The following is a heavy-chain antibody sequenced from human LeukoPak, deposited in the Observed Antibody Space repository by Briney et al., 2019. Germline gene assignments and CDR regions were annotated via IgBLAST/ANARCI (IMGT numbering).Heavy chain of an antibody. Sequence: GGSLRLSCAASGFTFSKYWMPWVRQAPGKGLESVSRINTDGTVTTYADSVKGRFTVSRDNADNTMFLQINSVRDEDTAVYYCATKQWLAPPPDSWGQGTPVTVSS. CDR2: INTDGTVT. V-gene: IGHV3-74*01. CDR1: GFTFSKYW. J-gene: IGHJ4*02. D-gene: IGHD6-19*01. CDR3: ATKQWLAPPPDS.